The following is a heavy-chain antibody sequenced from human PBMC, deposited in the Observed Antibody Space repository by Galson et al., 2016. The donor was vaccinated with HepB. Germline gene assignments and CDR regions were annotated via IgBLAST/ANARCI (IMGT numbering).Heavy chain of an antibody. J-gene: IGHJ4*02. CDR2: IEPDGSRP. CDR1: GFTVSSRY. V-gene: IGHV3-74*01. Sequence: SLRLSCAASGFTVSSRYMSWVRQAPGKGLVWVSRIEPDGSRPIYADSVKGRFTISRDNAENTLYLQMNSLRADDTAVYYCARDLSGPDYWGQGTLATVSS. CDR3: ARDLSGPDY.